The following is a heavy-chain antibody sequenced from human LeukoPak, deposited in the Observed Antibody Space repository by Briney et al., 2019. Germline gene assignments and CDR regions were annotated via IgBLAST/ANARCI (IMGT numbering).Heavy chain of an antibody. CDR3: ARGVVKYSYGPRGSNWFDP. D-gene: IGHD5-18*01. CDR2: ISGSGDST. V-gene: IGHV3-23*01. CDR1: GFTFSSYG. J-gene: IGHJ5*02. Sequence: PGGSLRLSCAASGFTFSSYGMSWVRQAPGKGLEWVSAISGSGDSTFYADSVKGRFTISRDNSKNTLSLQMNSLRAEDTALYYCARGVVKYSYGPRGSNWFDPWGQGTLVTVSS.